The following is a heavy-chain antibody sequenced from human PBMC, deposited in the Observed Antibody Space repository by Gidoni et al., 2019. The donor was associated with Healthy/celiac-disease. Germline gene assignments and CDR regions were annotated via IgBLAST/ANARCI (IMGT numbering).Heavy chain of an antibody. V-gene: IGHV3-30-3*01. D-gene: IGHD3-10*01. J-gene: IGHJ6*04. CDR2: ISYDGSNK. CDR1: GCTFSSYA. Sequence: QVQLVESGGGGVQPGRSLRVSCAASGCTFSSYAMHWVRPAPGKGLEWVAVISYDGSNKYSADSVTGRFTISRDNSKNTLYLQMNSLRAEDTAVYYCARERGPDGYYGVWGKGTTVTVSS. CDR3: ARERGPDGYYGV.